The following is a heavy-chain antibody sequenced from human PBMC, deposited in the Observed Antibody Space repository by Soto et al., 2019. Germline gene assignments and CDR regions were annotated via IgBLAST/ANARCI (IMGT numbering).Heavy chain of an antibody. D-gene: IGHD1-1*01. CDR1: GFTFGDYA. CDR2: IRTKAHGGTT. CDR3: TRGKEVPGP. J-gene: IGHJ3*01. V-gene: IGHV3-49*03. Sequence: GGSLRLSCTASGFTFGDYAMSWFRQAPGKGLEWVGFIRTKAHGGTTEYAASVKGRFTISTDDSKNIAYLQMNSLKTEDTAVYYCTRGKEVPGPWGQGTRVTVSS.